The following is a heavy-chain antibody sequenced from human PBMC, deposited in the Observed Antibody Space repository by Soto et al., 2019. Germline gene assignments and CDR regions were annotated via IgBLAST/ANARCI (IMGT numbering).Heavy chain of an antibody. CDR1: GFTFSSYA. Sequence: PGGSLRLSCAASGFTFSSYAMSWVRQAPGKGLEWVSSITESGIATYYADSVKGRFTISRDNSKNTLDLQMNSLRAEDTAVYYCAKDYLSGYTSGWDHEVPLDYWGQGTLVTVSS. J-gene: IGHJ4*02. V-gene: IGHV3-23*01. CDR3: AKDYLSGYTSGWDHEVPLDY. CDR2: ITESGIAT. D-gene: IGHD6-19*01.